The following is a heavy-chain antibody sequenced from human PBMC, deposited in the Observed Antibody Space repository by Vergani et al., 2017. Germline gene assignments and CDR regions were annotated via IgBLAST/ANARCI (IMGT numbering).Heavy chain of an antibody. CDR2: IHYSENT. Sequence: QVQLQESGPGLVKSSETLSLTCSVSFDSIRNLYCNWIRQPPGKGLEWIGSIHYSENTNYNPSLKTRVTISVDTSKNQFSLTLTSVTAADTAVYYCARGGSSSWYWFDPWGQGTLVTVSS. J-gene: IGHJ5*02. CDR1: FDSIRNLY. CDR3: ARGGSSSWYWFDP. V-gene: IGHV4-59*11. D-gene: IGHD6-13*01.